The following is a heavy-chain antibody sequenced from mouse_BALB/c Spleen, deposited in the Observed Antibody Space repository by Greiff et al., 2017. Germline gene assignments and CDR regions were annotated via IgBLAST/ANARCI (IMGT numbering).Heavy chain of an antibody. J-gene: IGHJ4*01. CDR3: ARDMGYYRYDFYAMDY. V-gene: IGHV5-4*02. CDR1: GFTFSDYY. D-gene: IGHD2-14*01. Sequence: EVKLVESGGGLVKPGGSLKLSCAASGFTFSDYYMYWVRQTPEKRLEWVATISDGGSYTYYPDSVKGRFTISRDNAKNNLYLQMSSLKSEDTAMYYCARDMGYYRYDFYAMDYWGQGTSVTVSS. CDR2: ISDGGSYT.